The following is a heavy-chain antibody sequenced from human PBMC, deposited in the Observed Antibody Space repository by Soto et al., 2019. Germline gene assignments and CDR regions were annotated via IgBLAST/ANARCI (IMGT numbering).Heavy chain of an antibody. J-gene: IGHJ6*02. Sequence: QLQLQESGPGLVKPSETLSLTCTVSGGSISSSRYYWGWIRQPPGKGLEWVGSIYYSGNTYYNPSLKSRVTISVDTSMNQFSLKLSSVTAADTAVFYCARHVGENHYYYYSGLDVWGQGTTVTVSS. CDR2: IYYSGNT. D-gene: IGHD3-16*01. V-gene: IGHV4-39*01. CDR1: GGSISSSRYY. CDR3: ARHVGENHYYYYSGLDV.